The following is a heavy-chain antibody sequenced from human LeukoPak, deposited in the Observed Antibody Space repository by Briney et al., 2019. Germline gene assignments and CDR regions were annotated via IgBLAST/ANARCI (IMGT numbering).Heavy chain of an antibody. CDR2: ISKVGTNK. CDR3: AGGPYYDSSGYLPNYYGMDV. D-gene: IGHD3-22*01. V-gene: IGHV3-30*04. J-gene: IGHJ6*02. Sequence: PGGSLRLSWAPSGLTSISYARHWSRKPQGRGRGGVAIISKVGTNKYYADSVKGRFTISRDNSKNTLYLQMNSLRAEDTAVYYCAGGPYYDSSGYLPNYYGMDVWGQGTTVTVSS. CDR1: GLTSISYA.